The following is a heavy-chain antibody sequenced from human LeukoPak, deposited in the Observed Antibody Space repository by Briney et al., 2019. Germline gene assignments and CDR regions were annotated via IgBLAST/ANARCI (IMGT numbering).Heavy chain of an antibody. CDR3: ARDLRAYCGGDCPRAFDI. D-gene: IGHD2-21*02. CDR2: INTNTGNP. V-gene: IGHV7-4-1*02. Sequence: ASVKVSCKASGYTFTGYYMHWVRQAPGQGLEWMGWINTNTGNPTYAQGFTGRFVFSLDTSVSTAYLQISSLKAEDTAVYYCARDLRAYCGGDCPRAFDIWGQGTMVTVSS. CDR1: GYTFTGYY. J-gene: IGHJ3*02.